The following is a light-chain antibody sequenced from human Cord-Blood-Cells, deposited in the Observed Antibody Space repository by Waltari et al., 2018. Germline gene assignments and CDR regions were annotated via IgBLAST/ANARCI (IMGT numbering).Light chain of an antibody. Sequence: EIVLPQAPATLSLSPGERATLSCRASPSVSSYLAWYHQKPGQAPMLLIYDASNRATGIPARFSGSGSGTYFTLTIRRLEPEDFAVYYCQQRSNWPRTFGQGTKVEIK. CDR1: PSVSSY. V-gene: IGKV3-11*01. CDR3: QQRSNWPRT. CDR2: DAS. J-gene: IGKJ1*01.